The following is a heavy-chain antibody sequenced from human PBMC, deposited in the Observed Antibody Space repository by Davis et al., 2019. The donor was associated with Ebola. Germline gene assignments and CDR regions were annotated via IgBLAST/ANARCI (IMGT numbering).Heavy chain of an antibody. D-gene: IGHD4-17*01. V-gene: IGHV4-61*01. CDR1: GGSVSSGSYS. CDR2: IYYSGST. J-gene: IGHJ6*02. CDR3: ARGNYGDYIVLYYYNMDV. Sequence: SETLSLTCTVSGGSVSSGSYSCSWIRPPPGKGLEWIGYIYYSGSTNYNPSLKSRVTISVDTSKNQFSLKLSSVTAADTAVYYCARGNYGDYIVLYYYNMDVWGQGTTVTVSS.